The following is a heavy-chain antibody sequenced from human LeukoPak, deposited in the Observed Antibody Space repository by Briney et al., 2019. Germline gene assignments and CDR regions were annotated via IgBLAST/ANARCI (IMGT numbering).Heavy chain of an antibody. CDR1: GGSISSYY. J-gene: IGHJ3*02. V-gene: IGHV4-59*01. D-gene: IGHD1-26*01. Sequence: KPSETLSLTCTVSGGSISSYYWSWIRQPPGKGLEWIGYIYYSGSTDYNPSLKGRVTISVDTSKNQFSLKLSSVTAADTAVYYCAREGWGGELLLMSTVSERAFDIWGQGTMVTVSS. CDR3: AREGWGGELLLMSTVSERAFDI. CDR2: IYYSGST.